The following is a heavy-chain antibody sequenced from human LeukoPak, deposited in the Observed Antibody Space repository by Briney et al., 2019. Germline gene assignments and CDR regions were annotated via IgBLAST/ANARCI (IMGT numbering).Heavy chain of an antibody. J-gene: IGHJ4*02. Sequence: SQTLSLTSAISGDSVSSNSAAWNWIRQSSSRGLEWLGRTYYRSKWYNDYAVSVKSRITINPDTSENHFSLQLNSVTPEDTAVYYCARGYGYYFDYWGQGTLVTVSS. V-gene: IGHV6-1*01. CDR1: GDSVSSNSAA. D-gene: IGHD5-18*01. CDR2: TYYRSKWYN. CDR3: ARGYGYYFDY.